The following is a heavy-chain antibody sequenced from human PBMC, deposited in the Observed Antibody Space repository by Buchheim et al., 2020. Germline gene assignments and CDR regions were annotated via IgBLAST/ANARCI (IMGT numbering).Heavy chain of an antibody. CDR2: ISFDGTNT. CDR3: VGGLLRSLEWLFVP. Sequence: QVQLVESGGGVVQPGRSLRLSCAASGFTFSNHGMYWVRQAPGKGLQWVALISFDGTNTSYADSFMGRFTVSRDNSKNTLYLQMNSLRLEDKAVYYCVGGLLRSLEWLFVPWGQGT. J-gene: IGHJ5*02. V-gene: IGHV3-30*03. D-gene: IGHD3-3*01. CDR1: GFTFSNHG.